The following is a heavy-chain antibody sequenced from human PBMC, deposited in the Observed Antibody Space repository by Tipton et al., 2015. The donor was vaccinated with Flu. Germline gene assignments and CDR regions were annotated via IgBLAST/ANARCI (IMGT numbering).Heavy chain of an antibody. CDR1: GFSVSNNY. J-gene: IGHJ4*02. CDR2: IYSDGRT. D-gene: IGHD1-14*01. CDR3: ARDEGGTYPD. V-gene: IGHV3-53*01. Sequence: SLRLSCAASGFSVSNNYMSWVRQAPGKGLEWVSVIYSDGRTRYADSVKGRFAISRDNSKNILYLQMNSLRADDTAVYFCARDEGGTYPDWGQGTLVTVSS.